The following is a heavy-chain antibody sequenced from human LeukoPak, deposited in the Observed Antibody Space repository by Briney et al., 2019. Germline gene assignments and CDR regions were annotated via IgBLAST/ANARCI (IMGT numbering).Heavy chain of an antibody. J-gene: IGHJ4*02. CDR1: GYTFTSYD. Sequence: ASLKVSCKASGYTFTSYDINWVRQAPGQGLEWMGWMNPNSGNTGYAQKFQGRVTMTRNTSISTPYMELSSLRSEGTAVYYCARGASGSYYEAYYFDYWGQGTLVTVSS. V-gene: IGHV1-8*01. D-gene: IGHD1-26*01. CDR2: MNPNSGNT. CDR3: ARGASGSYYEAYYFDY.